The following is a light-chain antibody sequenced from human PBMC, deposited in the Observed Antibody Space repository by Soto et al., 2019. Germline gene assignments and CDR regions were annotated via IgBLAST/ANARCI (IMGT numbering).Light chain of an antibody. V-gene: IGLV1-40*01. J-gene: IGLJ2*01. Sequence: QSVLTQPPSVSGAPGQRVTISCTGSSSNIGAGYDVHWYQQLPGTAPKLLIYGNSNRPSGVPDRFSGSKSGTSASLAITGIQAEDEADYCCQYYDSSLSGVVFGGGTKLTVL. CDR2: GNS. CDR1: SSNIGAGYD. CDR3: QYYDSSLSGVV.